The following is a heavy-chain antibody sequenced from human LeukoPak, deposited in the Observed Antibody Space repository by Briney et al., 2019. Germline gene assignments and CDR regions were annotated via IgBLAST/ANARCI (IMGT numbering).Heavy chain of an antibody. V-gene: IGHV1-46*01. J-gene: IGHJ4*02. CDR2: INPSGGST. CDR1: GYTFTRYY. D-gene: IGHD5-18*01. CDR3: ARDRYSSAYENYYFEY. Sequence: ASVKVSCKASGYTFTRYYMHWVRQAPGQGLEWMGIINPSGGSTSYAQKFEGRVTMTRDTSTSTVYMELSSLRSEDTDVYYCARDRYSSAYENYYFEYWGQGTLVTVSS.